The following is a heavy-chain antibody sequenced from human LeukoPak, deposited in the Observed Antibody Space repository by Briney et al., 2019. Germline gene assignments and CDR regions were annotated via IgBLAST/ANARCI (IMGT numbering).Heavy chain of an antibody. CDR1: GGSISSSSYY. J-gene: IGHJ4*02. CDR2: IHYSGST. V-gene: IGHV4-39*01. CDR3: AGQYCSGTSCYLDY. D-gene: IGHD2-2*01. Sequence: SETLSLTCTVSGGSISSSSYYWAWIRQPPGKGLEWIGSIHYSGSTYYNPSLKSRVSIFVDTSKSQFSLKLSSVTAADTALYYCAGQYCSGTSCYLDYWGRGTLVTVSS.